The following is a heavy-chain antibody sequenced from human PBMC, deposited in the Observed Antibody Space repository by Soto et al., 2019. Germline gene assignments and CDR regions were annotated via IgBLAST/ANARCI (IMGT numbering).Heavy chain of an antibody. CDR2: ISGSGGST. D-gene: IGHD5-12*01. CDR1: GFTFSSYA. J-gene: IGHJ4*02. CDR3: ANSLSAYIVASN. V-gene: IGHV3-23*01. Sequence: VGSLRLSCAASGFTFSSYAMSWVRQAPGKGLEWVSAISGSGGSTYYADSVKGRFTISRDNSKKTLYLQMNSLRAEDTAVYYCANSLSAYIVASNWGQGTLVTVSS.